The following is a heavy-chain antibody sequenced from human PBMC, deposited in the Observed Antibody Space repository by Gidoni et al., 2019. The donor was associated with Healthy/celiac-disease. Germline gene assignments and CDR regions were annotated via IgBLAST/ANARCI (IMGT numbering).Heavy chain of an antibody. CDR3: ARGDCSSTSCYSRGPFDP. Sequence: QVQLQESGPGLVKPSATLSLTCTVSGGSVSIGSSYWSWIRQPPGKGLEWIGYIYYSGSTNYNPSLKSRVTISVDTSKTQFSLKLSSVTAADTAVYYCARGDCSSTSCYSRGPFDPWGQGTLVTVSS. CDR1: GGSVSIGSSY. V-gene: IGHV4-61*01. CDR2: IYYSGST. J-gene: IGHJ5*02. D-gene: IGHD2-2*02.